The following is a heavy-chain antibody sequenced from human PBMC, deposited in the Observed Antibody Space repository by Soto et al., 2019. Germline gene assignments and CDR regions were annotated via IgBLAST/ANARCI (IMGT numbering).Heavy chain of an antibody. J-gene: IGHJ4*02. CDR1: GGSISSYY. D-gene: IGHD3-3*01. Sequence: PSETLSLTCTVSGGSISSYYWSWIRQHPGKGLEWIGYIYYSGSTNYNPSLKSRVTISVDTSKNQFSLKLSSVTAADTAVYYCARGWTEDYDFWSGWPYYFDYWGQGTLVTVSS. CDR2: IYYSGST. CDR3: ARGWTEDYDFWSGWPYYFDY. V-gene: IGHV4-59*01.